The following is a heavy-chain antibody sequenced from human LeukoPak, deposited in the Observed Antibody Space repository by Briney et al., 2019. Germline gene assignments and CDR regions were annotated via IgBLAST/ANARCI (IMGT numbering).Heavy chain of an antibody. J-gene: IGHJ4*02. Sequence: SQTLSLTCTVSGGSISSGDYYWSWIRQPPGRGLEWIGYIYYSGSTNYNPSLKSRVTISVDTSKNQFSLKLSSVTAADTAVYYCARDSQTTVLTALSLWGQGTLVTVSS. CDR1: GGSISSGDYY. CDR3: ARDSQTTVLTALSL. V-gene: IGHV4-30-4*01. CDR2: IYYSGST. D-gene: IGHD4-23*01.